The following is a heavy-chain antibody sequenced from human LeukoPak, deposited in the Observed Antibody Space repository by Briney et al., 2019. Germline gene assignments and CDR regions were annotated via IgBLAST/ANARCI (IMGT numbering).Heavy chain of an antibody. J-gene: IGHJ4*02. CDR1: GFTFSSYA. CDR2: ISYDGSNK. V-gene: IGHV3-30*04. D-gene: IGHD1-26*01. CDR3: ASSLVGATPQIDY. Sequence: GGSLRLSCAASGFTFSSYAMHWVRQAPGKGLEWVAVISYDGSNKYYADSVKGRFTISRDNSKNTLYLQMNSLRAEDTAVYYCASSLVGATPQIDYWGQGTLVTVSS.